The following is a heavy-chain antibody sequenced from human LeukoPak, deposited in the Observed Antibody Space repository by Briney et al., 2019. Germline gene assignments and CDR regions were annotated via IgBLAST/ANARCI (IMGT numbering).Heavy chain of an antibody. CDR3: AGDHGYYEGAFGS. D-gene: IGHD4-17*01. V-gene: IGHV4-34*08. J-gene: IGHJ4*02. CDR2: INHSGST. Sequence: GSLRLSCAASGFTFRSYWMHWIRQPPGKGLEWIGEINHSGSTNYNPSLKSRVTISVDTSKNQFSLKLSSVTAADTAMYYCAGDHGYYEGAFGSWGQGTLVIVSS. CDR1: GFTFRSYW.